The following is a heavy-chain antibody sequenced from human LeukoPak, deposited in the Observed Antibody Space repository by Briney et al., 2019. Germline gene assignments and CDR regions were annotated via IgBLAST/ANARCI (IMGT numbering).Heavy chain of an antibody. CDR1: GGSISSGDYY. J-gene: IGHJ5*02. D-gene: IGHD3-9*01. V-gene: IGHV4-30-4*01. CDR2: IYYSGST. CDR3: AGSRGLRYFDWLRPDGFDP. Sequence: SETLSLTCTVSGGSISSGDYYWSWIRQPPGKGLEWIGYIYYSGSTYYNPSLKSRVTISVDTSKNQFSLKLSSVTAADTAVYYCAGSRGLRYFDWLRPDGFDPWGQGTLVTVSS.